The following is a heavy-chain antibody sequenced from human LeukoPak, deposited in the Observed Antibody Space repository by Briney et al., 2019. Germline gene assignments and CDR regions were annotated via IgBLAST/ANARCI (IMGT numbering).Heavy chain of an antibody. CDR2: INEDGSNK. J-gene: IGHJ4*02. CDR3: TRVIVAVPGYFDYFDF. D-gene: IGHD6-19*01. V-gene: IGHV3-7*01. CDR1: GFSFSNHY. Sequence: GGSLRLSCTASGFSFSNHYMRWIRRAPGKGLEWVANINEDGSNKWHLGSVKGRFTVSRDNARNSLYLQMNSLRVEDTAVYYCTRVIVAVPGYFDYFDFWGQGVLVTVSS.